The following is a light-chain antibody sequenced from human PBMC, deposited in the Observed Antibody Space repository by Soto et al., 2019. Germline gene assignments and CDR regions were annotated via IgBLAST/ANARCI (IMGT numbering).Light chain of an antibody. V-gene: IGKV4-1*01. CDR3: QHYYSTPYT. J-gene: IGKJ2*01. Sequence: DIVMTQSPDSLAVSLGERATINCKSSQSVLYSSNNKNYLAWYQQKPGQPPKLLIYWASTRESGVPDRFSGSGSGTDFTLTISSLQAEDVAVYDCQHYYSTPYTFGQGTKLEIK. CDR1: QSVLYSSNNKNY. CDR2: WAS.